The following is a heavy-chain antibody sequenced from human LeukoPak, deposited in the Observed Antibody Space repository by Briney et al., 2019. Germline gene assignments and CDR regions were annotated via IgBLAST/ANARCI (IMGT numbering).Heavy chain of an antibody. J-gene: IGHJ4*02. Sequence: PGGSLRLSCAASGFTFSSYGMHWVRQAPGKGLEWVAVISYDGSNKYYADSVKGRFTISRDNSKNTLYLQMNSLRAEDTAVYYCAKDGITMIPTDYWGQGTLVTVSS. CDR2: ISYDGSNK. V-gene: IGHV3-30*18. D-gene: IGHD3-22*01. CDR1: GFTFSSYG. CDR3: AKDGITMIPTDY.